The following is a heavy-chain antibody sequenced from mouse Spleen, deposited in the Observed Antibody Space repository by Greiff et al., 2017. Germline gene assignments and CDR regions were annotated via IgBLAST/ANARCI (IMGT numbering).Heavy chain of an antibody. Sequence: EVQLQQSGPELVKPGASVKMSCKASGYTFTDYNMHWVKQSHGKSLEWIGYINPNNGGTSYNQKFKGKATLTVNKSSSTAYMELRSLTSEDSAVYYCASGYYGEGPWFAYWGQGTLVTVSA. J-gene: IGHJ3*01. CDR2: INPNNGGT. CDR1: GYTFTDYN. V-gene: IGHV1-22*01. D-gene: IGHD2-13*01. CDR3: ASGYYGEGPWFAY.